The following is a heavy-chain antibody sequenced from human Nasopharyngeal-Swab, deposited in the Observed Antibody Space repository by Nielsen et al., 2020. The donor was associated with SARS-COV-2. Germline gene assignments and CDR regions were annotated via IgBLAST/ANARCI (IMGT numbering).Heavy chain of an antibody. CDR3: ARGGVTYYYDSDPSADMDV. D-gene: IGHD3-22*01. V-gene: IGHV3-30-3*01. Sequence: VRQMPGKGLGWVAVISYDGSNKYYADSVKGRFTISRDNSKNTLYLQMNSLRAEDTAVYYCARGGVTYYYDSDPSADMDVWGKGTTVTVSS. J-gene: IGHJ6*03. CDR2: ISYDGSNK.